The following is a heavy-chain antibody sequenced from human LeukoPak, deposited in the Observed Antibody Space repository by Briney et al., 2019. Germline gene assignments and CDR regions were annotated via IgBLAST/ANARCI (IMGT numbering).Heavy chain of an antibody. CDR3: ARDTAVAPRSNWFDP. V-gene: IGHV1-69*04. CDR1: GYTFSSYG. J-gene: IGHJ5*02. Sequence: SVKVPCKASGYTFSSYGISWVRQAPGQGLEWMGRVIPYLGIIDCTQKFQGRITISADKSTSTAYMQMNSLTSEDTAVYYCARDTAVAPRSNWFDPWGQGTLVTVSS. D-gene: IGHD6-19*01. CDR2: VIPYLGII.